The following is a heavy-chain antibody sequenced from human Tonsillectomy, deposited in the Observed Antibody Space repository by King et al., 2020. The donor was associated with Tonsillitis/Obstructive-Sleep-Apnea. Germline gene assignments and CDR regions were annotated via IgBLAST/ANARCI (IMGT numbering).Heavy chain of an antibody. V-gene: IGHV4-59*01. CDR1: GGSISSYY. Sequence: VQLQESGPGLVKPSETLSLTCTVSGGSISSYYWSWIRQPPGKGLEWIGYIYYSGSTNYNPSLKSRVTISVDTSKNQFSLKLSSVTAADTAVYYCARSIADYGSWYYFDYWGQGPLVTVSS. CDR2: IYYSGST. D-gene: IGHD4-17*01. CDR3: ARSIADYGSWYYFDY. J-gene: IGHJ4*02.